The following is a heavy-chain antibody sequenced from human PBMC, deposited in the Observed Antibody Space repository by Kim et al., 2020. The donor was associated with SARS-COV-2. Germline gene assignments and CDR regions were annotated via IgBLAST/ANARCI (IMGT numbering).Heavy chain of an antibody. CDR2: ISGGGDNA. V-gene: IGHV3-23*01. Sequence: GGSLRLSCVASGFTFHIYAMTWVRQAPGKGPEWVSAISGGGDNAFYADSAKGRFTTSRASSKNTVFLQMDSLRGEATAMYYCAKPRDVDSYGVDSWGHG. J-gene: IGHJ5*01. CDR3: AKPRDVDSYGVDS. D-gene: IGHD2-21*02. CDR1: GFTFHIYA.